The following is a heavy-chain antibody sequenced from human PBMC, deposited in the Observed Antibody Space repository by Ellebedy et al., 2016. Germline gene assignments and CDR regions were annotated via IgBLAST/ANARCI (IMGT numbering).Heavy chain of an antibody. J-gene: IGHJ6*02. CDR2: IYPGDSDT. D-gene: IGHD4-23*01. CDR3: ATSFYGGNIFYYYYYGMDV. Sequence: GESLKISXKGSGYSFTSYWIGWVRQMPGKGLEWMGIIYPGDSDTRYSPSFQGQVTISADKSISTAYLQWSSLKASDTAMYYCATSFYGGNIFYYYYYGMDVWGQGTTVTVSS. CDR1: GYSFTSYW. V-gene: IGHV5-51*01.